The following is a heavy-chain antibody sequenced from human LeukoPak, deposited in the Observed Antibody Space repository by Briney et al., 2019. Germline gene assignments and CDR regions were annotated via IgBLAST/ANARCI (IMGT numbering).Heavy chain of an antibody. CDR3: ARLSGYDPSYYYYGMDV. CDR2: IYPGDSDT. CDR1: GYSFTSYW. V-gene: IGHV5-51*01. J-gene: IGHJ6*02. D-gene: IGHD5-12*01. Sequence: GESLQISCQGSGYSFTSYWIGWVRQLPGKGLEWMGIIYPGDSDTRYSPSFQGQVTISADKSISTAYLQWSSLKASDTAMYYCARLSGYDPSYYYYGMDVWGQGTTVTVSS.